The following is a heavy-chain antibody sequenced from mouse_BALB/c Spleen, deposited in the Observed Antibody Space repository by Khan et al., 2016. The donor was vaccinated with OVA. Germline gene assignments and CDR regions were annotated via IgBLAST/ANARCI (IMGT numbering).Heavy chain of an antibody. V-gene: IGHV5-6-4*01. D-gene: IGHD2-1*01. CDR2: ISSGGSYT. CDR1: GFTFSSYT. Sequence: EVELVESGGGLVKPGGSLKLSCAASGFTFSSYTMSWVRQTPEKRLEWVATISSGGSYTYYADSVKGRFTISRDNAKNTQYLQMSSLKSEETAMYYCTRGEGYYGNPYARDYWGQGTSVTVSS. J-gene: IGHJ4*01. CDR3: TRGEGYYGNPYARDY.